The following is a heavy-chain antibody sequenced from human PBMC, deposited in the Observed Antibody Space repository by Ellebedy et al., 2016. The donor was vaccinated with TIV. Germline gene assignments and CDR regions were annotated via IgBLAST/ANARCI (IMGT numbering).Heavy chain of an antibody. CDR1: GGTFSTYA. D-gene: IGHD5-24*01. CDR2: TIPIFGTT. V-gene: IGHV1-69*06. CDR3: AGDRAPDGRNWFFDL. Sequence: AASVKVSCKASGGTFSTYAISWVRQAPGQGLDWMGGTIPIFGTTNYAQKFQGRVTITADRSANTAYLELSGLRSEDTAVYYCAGDRAPDGRNWFFDLWGCGTLVTVSS. J-gene: IGHJ2*01.